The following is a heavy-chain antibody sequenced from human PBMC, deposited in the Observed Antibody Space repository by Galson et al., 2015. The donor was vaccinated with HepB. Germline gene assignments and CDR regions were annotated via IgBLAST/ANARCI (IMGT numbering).Heavy chain of an antibody. J-gene: IGHJ4*02. Sequence: SLRLSCAASGFTFSSYDMTWVRQAPGKGLEWVSFISSSGDNTYYADPVKGRLTISRDNSKNTLHLQMNSLRAEDTAIYYCAKRSNNLNDRSLDYWGQGTLVTVSS. V-gene: IGHV3-23*01. CDR2: ISSSGDNT. CDR3: AKRSNNLNDRSLDY. CDR1: GFTFSSYD. D-gene: IGHD1-20*01.